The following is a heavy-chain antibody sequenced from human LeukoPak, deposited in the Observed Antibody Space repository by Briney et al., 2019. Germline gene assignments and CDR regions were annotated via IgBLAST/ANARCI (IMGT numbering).Heavy chain of an antibody. J-gene: IGHJ5*02. Sequence: SETLSPTCTVSGGSISSYYWSWIRQPPGKGLEWIGYIYYSGSTNYNPSLKSRVTISVDTSKNQFSLKLSSVTAADTAVYYCARATISYYDFWSGYSPNWFDPWGQGTLVTVSS. V-gene: IGHV4-59*01. CDR1: GGSISSYY. CDR2: IYYSGST. D-gene: IGHD3-3*01. CDR3: ARATISYYDFWSGYSPNWFDP.